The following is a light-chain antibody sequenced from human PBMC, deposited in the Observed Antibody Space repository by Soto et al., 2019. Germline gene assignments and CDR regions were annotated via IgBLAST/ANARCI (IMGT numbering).Light chain of an antibody. V-gene: IGKV3-20*01. Sequence: EIVLTQSPGTLSLSPGERATLSCRASQSLSSDLAWYQQKPGQAPRLLIYGASSRATGIPDRFSGSGSGTDFTLTITRLEPEDFAVYYCQQYVTSSPRTFGQGTKV. CDR2: GAS. CDR1: QSLSSD. J-gene: IGKJ1*01. CDR3: QQYVTSSPRT.